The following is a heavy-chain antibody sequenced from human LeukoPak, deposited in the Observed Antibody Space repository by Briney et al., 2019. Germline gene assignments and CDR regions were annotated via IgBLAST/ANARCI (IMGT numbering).Heavy chain of an antibody. V-gene: IGHV4-39*07. Sequence: SETLSLTCTVSGGSISSSYSYWGWIRQPPGKGLEWIGEINHSGSTNYNPSLKSRVTISVDTSKNQFSLKLSSVTAADTAVYYCARAPTYYYDSSGYYYDRSAFDIWGQGTMVTVSS. CDR1: GGSISSSYSY. J-gene: IGHJ3*02. CDR2: INHSGST. CDR3: ARAPTYYYDSSGYYYDRSAFDI. D-gene: IGHD3-22*01.